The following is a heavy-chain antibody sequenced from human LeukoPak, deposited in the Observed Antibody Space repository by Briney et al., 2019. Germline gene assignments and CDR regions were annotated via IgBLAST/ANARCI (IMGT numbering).Heavy chain of an antibody. CDR3: ARADRGYLTYNYYYYGMDV. Sequence: SVMVSCKASGGTFSSYAISWVRQAPGQGLEWMGRIIPILGIANYAQKFQGRVTITADKSTSTAYMELSSLRSEDTAVYYCARADRGYLTYNYYYYGMDVWGQGTTVTVSS. V-gene: IGHV1-69*04. CDR2: IIPILGIA. CDR1: GGTFSSYA. D-gene: IGHD5-18*01. J-gene: IGHJ6*02.